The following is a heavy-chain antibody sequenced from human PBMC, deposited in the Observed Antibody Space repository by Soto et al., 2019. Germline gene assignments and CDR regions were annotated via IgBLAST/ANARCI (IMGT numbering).Heavy chain of an antibody. CDR2: ISVTDGST. CDR1: GFTFSNSA. J-gene: IGHJ4*02. CDR3: SKRSLSPYCDRGSCYSPRDY. Sequence: PGGFLSLSCAASGFTFSNSAMSWVRQAPGKGLDWVTTISVTDGSTYYADSVKGRFTISRDNSKNTLYLQMNCLRAEDTVIYYCSKRSLSPYCDRGSCYSPRDYWGQGTLGPSPQ. D-gene: IGHD2-15*01. V-gene: IGHV3-23*01.